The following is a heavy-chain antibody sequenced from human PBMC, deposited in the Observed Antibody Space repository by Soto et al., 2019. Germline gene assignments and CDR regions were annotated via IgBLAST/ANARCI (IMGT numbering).Heavy chain of an antibody. D-gene: IGHD6-19*01. J-gene: IGHJ4*02. CDR1: GFTFSNYW. V-gene: IGHV3-7*05. CDR2: IQRDGSAK. CDR3: TGASGRYLDY. Sequence: GGSLRLSCAASGFTFSNYWMSWVRQAPGKGLEWVANIQRDGSAKHYVDSVKGRFTISRDNAKNSLYLQMNSLSAEDTAMYYCTGASGRYLDYWGQGTLVTVSS.